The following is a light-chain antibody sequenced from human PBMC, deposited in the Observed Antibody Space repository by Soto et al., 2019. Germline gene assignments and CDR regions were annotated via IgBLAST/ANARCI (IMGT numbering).Light chain of an antibody. J-gene: IGLJ3*02. V-gene: IGLV1-44*01. Sequence: QSVLTQPPAASETPGQRVTISCSGSTSNMGTNTVNWYQQLPGTAPKLLIYTNNQRPSGVPDRFSGSKSGTSASLAISGLQSEDEADYYCAAWDDSLNGRWVFGGGTKLTVL. CDR2: TNN. CDR1: TSNMGTNT. CDR3: AAWDDSLNGRWV.